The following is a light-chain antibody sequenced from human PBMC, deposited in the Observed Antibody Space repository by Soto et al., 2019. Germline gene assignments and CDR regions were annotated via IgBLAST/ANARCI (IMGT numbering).Light chain of an antibody. J-gene: IGKJ2*01. CDR1: QHVSSH. CDR2: AAS. Sequence: ERVMTQSPATLSVSPGEGATLSCRANQHVSSHIAWYQHKPGQAPRLLIHAASTRAPGVPVRFSGSGSGTEFTLTISSLQFEEFAVYYCHQYQSWPFPFGQGTKLEIK. CDR3: HQYQSWPFP. V-gene: IGKV3-15*01.